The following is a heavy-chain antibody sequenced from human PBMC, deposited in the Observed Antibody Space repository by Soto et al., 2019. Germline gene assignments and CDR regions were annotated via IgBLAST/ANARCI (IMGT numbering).Heavy chain of an antibody. CDR3: ARDPPAFHSAFDY. J-gene: IGHJ4*02. V-gene: IGHV6-1*01. Sequence: SQTLSLTCAISGDSVSNSRAAWNWIRQSPSRGLEWLGRTYYRSKWLNDYAVSMEGRLTISPDTSKNQFSLHLDSVTPEDTAMYYCARDPPAFHSAFDYWGQGTLVTVSS. CDR2: TYYRSKWLN. CDR1: GDSVSNSRAA. D-gene: IGHD4-4*01.